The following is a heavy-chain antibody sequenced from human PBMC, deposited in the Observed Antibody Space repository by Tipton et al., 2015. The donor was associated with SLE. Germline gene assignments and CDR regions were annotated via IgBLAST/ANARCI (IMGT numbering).Heavy chain of an antibody. CDR3: GSGSIFGVISL. Sequence: TLSLTCTVSGGSISSGSYYWSWIRQPPGKGLEWIGSIYYSGSPYYNQSLKSRLTISADMPKNHFSLSLSSVTATDTAIYYCGSGSIFGVISLWGQGTLVTVSS. D-gene: IGHD3-3*01. V-gene: IGHV4-39*01. CDR1: GGSISSGSYY. J-gene: IGHJ4*02. CDR2: IYYSGSP.